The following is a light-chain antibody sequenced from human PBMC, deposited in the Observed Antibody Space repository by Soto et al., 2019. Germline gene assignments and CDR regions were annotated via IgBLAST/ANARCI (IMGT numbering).Light chain of an antibody. J-gene: IGLJ3*02. V-gene: IGLV1-44*01. Sequence: QAVVTQPPSASGTPEQRVTISCSGSSSNIGGNNVNWYKRLPGTAPKLLIYSNDERASGVPDRFAGSKSGTSASLAISGLQSEDEADYYCAAWDDSVNGWLFGGGTQLTVL. CDR3: AAWDDSVNGWL. CDR1: SSNIGGNN. CDR2: SND.